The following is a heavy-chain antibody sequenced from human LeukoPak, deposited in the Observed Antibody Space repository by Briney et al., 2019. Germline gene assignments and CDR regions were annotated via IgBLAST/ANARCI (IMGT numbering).Heavy chain of an antibody. CDR1: GFTFSSYG. J-gene: IGHJ4*02. CDR3: AVRSDDYGDYVAPTTFDY. Sequence: PGGSLRLSCAASGFTFSSYGMHWVRQAPGKGLEWVANIKQDGSEKYYVDSVKGRFTISRDNAKNSLYLQMNSLRAEDTAVYYCAVRSDDYGDYVAPTTFDYWGQGTLVTVSS. CDR2: IKQDGSEK. D-gene: IGHD4-17*01. V-gene: IGHV3-7*01.